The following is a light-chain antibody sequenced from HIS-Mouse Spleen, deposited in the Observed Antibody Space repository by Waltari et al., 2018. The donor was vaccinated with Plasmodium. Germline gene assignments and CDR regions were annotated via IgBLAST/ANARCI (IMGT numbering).Light chain of an antibody. CDR3: QSADSSGTYQV. CDR1: ALPKQY. Sequence: SYELTQPPSVSVSPGQTARITCSGDALPKQYAYWYQQKPGQAPVMVLDKESERPSGIPEGFFGSSPSTTVTLTISGVQAEDEADYYGQSADSSGTYQVFGGGTKLTVL. J-gene: IGLJ2*01. V-gene: IGLV3-25*03. CDR2: KES.